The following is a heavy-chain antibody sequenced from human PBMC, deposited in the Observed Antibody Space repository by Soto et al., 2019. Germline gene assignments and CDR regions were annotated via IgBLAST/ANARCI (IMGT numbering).Heavy chain of an antibody. CDR1: GYTFTSYG. Sequence: QVQLVQSGAEVKKPGASVKVSCKASGYTFTSYGISWVRQAPGQGLEWMGWISAYNGNTNYAQKLQGRVTMTTDTSTSTAYMELRSRRSDDTAVYYCARGSLYYDFWSRHADYYYYYGMDVWGQGTTVTVSS. CDR3: ARGSLYYDFWSRHADYYYYYGMDV. V-gene: IGHV1-18*01. CDR2: ISAYNGNT. D-gene: IGHD3-3*01. J-gene: IGHJ6*02.